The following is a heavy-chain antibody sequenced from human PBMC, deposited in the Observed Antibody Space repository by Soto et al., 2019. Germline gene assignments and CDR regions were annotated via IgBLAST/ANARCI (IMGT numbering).Heavy chain of an antibody. Sequence: PSETLSLTCTVSGGSISSGGYYWSWIRQHPGKGLEWIGYIYYSGRTYYNPSLHSRVSIAVDTTENQFSLKLTSVTAADTSVYYCARGSFSSSSSWFDPWGRGTLVTSPQ. CDR1: GGSISSGGYY. J-gene: IGHJ5*02. D-gene: IGHD6-6*01. V-gene: IGHV4-31*03. CDR2: IYYSGRT. CDR3: ARGSFSSSSSWFDP.